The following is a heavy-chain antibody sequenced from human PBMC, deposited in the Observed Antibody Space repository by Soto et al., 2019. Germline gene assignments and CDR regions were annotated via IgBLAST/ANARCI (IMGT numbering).Heavy chain of an antibody. CDR1: GGSFSSYY. CDR2: INHSGRT. J-gene: IGHJ4*02. Sequence: PSETLSLTCAVYGGSFSSYYWSWIRQPPGKGLEWIGEINHSGRTNYNPSLESRVTILVDASKNQFSLKLSSVTAADTAVYYCARVGYLGYCTSTRCPNFDYWGQGTLVT. CDR3: ARVGYLGYCTSTRCPNFDY. D-gene: IGHD2-2*01. V-gene: IGHV4-34*01.